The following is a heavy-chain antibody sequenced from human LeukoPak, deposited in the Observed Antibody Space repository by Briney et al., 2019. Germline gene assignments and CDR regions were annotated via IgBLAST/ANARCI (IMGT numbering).Heavy chain of an antibody. V-gene: IGHV1-18*01. Sequence: ASVKVSCKASGYTFTSYGISWVRHAPGQGLEWMGWISAYNGNTNYAQKLQGRVTMTTDTSTSTAYMELRSLRSDDTAVYYCARDYDILTGYYAFDPWGQGTLVTVSS. CDR2: ISAYNGNT. D-gene: IGHD3-9*01. CDR1: GYTFTSYG. J-gene: IGHJ5*02. CDR3: ARDYDILTGYYAFDP.